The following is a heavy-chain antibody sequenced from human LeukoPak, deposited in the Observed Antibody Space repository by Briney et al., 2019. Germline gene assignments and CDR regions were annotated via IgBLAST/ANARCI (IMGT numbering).Heavy chain of an antibody. V-gene: IGHV3-23*01. D-gene: IGHD2-2*01. J-gene: IGHJ4*02. CDR2: ISGSGDIT. CDR1: GFTFRSYA. CDR3: AKVSRFAVVPAAMLDY. Sequence: GGSLRLSCAASGFTFRSYAMSWVRQAPGKGLEWVSAISGSGDITYYADSVKGRFTMSRDNFKNTLYLQMNSLRAEDTAVYHCAKVSRFAVVPAAMLDYWGQGIQVTVSS.